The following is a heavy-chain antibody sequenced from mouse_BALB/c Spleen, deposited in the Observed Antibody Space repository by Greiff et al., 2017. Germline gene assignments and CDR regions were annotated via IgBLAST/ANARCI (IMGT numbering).Heavy chain of an antibody. V-gene: IGHV1-4*02. CDR2: INPSSGYT. CDR3: ARYGYLYAMDY. CDR1: GYTFTSYT. D-gene: IGHD2-2*01. J-gene: IGHJ4*01. Sequence: QVQLKQSAAELARPGASVKMSCKASGYTFTSYTMHWVKQRPGQGLEWIGYINPSSGYTEYNQKFKDKTTLTADKSSSTAYMQLSSLTSEDSAVYYCARYGYLYAMDYWGQGTSVTVSS.